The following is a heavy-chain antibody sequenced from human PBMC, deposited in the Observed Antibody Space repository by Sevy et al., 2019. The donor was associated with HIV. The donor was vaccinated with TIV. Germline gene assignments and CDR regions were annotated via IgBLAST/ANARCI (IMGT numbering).Heavy chain of an antibody. CDR3: AKGADWGPLYYFDY. CDR1: GFTFSSYG. D-gene: IGHD3-16*01. CDR2: ISYDGSNK. J-gene: IGHJ4*02. V-gene: IGHV3-30*18. Sequence: GGSLRLSCAASGFTFSSYGMLWVRQAPGKGLEWVAVISYDGSNKYYADSVKGRFTISRDNSKNTLYLQMNSLRAEDTAVYYCAKGADWGPLYYFDYWGQGTLVTVSS.